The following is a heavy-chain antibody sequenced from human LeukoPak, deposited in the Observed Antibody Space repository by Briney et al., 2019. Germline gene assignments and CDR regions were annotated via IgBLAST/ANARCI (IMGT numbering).Heavy chain of an antibody. Sequence: GGSLRLSCAASGFTFSSYAMHWVRQAPGKGLEWVAVISYDGSNKYYADSVRGRFTISRDNSKNTLYLQMNSLRAEDTAVYYCARVEGYGDYWGQGTLVTVSS. J-gene: IGHJ4*02. CDR2: ISYDGSNK. D-gene: IGHD3-16*01. CDR1: GFTFSSYA. V-gene: IGHV3-30*01. CDR3: ARVEGYGDY.